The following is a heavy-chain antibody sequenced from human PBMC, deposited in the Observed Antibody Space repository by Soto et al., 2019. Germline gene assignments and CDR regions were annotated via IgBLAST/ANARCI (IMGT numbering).Heavy chain of an antibody. Sequence: QVQLVESGGGVLQPGRSLRLSSAASGFTFSSYGMHWVRQAPGKGLEWGAVISYDGSNKYYADSRKGRFTISRDNSKHTLNLQMNSLIAEDTAVYYCAEDPRYFILTGADYWCQGTLVTVSS. J-gene: IGHJ4*02. CDR3: AEDPRYFILTGADY. CDR1: GFTFSSYG. CDR2: ISYDGSNK. D-gene: IGHD3-9*01. V-gene: IGHV3-30*18.